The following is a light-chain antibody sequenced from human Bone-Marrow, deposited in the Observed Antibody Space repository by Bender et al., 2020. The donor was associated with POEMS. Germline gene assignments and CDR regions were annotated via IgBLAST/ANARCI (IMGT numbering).Light chain of an antibody. V-gene: IGLV1-44*01. J-gene: IGLJ3*02. CDR1: GSNIGGYP. Sequence: QSVLTQPPSVSGTPGQRVTISCSGSGSNIGGYPVNWYQQLPGTAPRLLIYTNNERPSGVPDRFSGSNSDNTATLTISRVKAGDEADYYCQVWETASDQPVLGGGTKLTVL. CDR2: TNN. CDR3: QVWETASDQPV.